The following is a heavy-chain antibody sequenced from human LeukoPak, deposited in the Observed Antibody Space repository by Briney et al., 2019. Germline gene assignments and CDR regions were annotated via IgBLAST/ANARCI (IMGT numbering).Heavy chain of an antibody. V-gene: IGHV5-51*01. D-gene: IGHD2-21*01. CDR1: GYSFTSYW. Sequence: GESLKISCKGSGYSFTSYWIGWVRQMPGKGLEWLGIIYPGDSDTRYSPSFQGQFTISADKSISTAYLQWSSLKASDTAMYYCARHLRSQDEHQIDYWGQGTLVTVSS. CDR2: IYPGDSDT. CDR3: ARHLRSQDEHQIDY. J-gene: IGHJ4*02.